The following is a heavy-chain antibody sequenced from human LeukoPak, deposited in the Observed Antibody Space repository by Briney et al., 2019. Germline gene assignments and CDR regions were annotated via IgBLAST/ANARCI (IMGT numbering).Heavy chain of an antibody. CDR2: ISTSSSYI. CDR3: ARVTATFDY. J-gene: IGHJ4*02. D-gene: IGHD5-18*01. Sequence: GGSLRLSCAASGFTFSHYWMHWVRQAPGKGLGWVSSISTSSSYIYYADSVKGRFTISRDNARNSLYLQMNSLRSEDTAVYYCARVTATFDYWGQGTLVTVSS. V-gene: IGHV3-21*01. CDR1: GFTFSHYW.